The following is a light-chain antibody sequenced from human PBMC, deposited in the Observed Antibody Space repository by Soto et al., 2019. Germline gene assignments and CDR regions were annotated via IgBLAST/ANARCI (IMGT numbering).Light chain of an antibody. CDR2: EVT. CDR3: TSYTSSGAWV. Sequence: QSALTQPASVSGSPGQSITISCTGTSSDVGSYDYVSWFQQYPGKVPKLMIYEVTHRPSGVSNRFSGSKSDNTASLTISGLQAEDEADYYCTSYTSSGAWVFGGGTQLTVL. V-gene: IGLV2-14*01. CDR1: SSDVGSYDY. J-gene: IGLJ3*02.